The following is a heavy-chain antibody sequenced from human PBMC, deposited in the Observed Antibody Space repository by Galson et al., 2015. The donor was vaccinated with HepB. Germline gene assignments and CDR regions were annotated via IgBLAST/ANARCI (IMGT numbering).Heavy chain of an antibody. D-gene: IGHD3-16*02. CDR3: AKGSITFGGVIADDNWFDP. CDR1: GFTFSSYA. CDR2: ISGSGGST. V-gene: IGHV3-23*01. J-gene: IGHJ5*02. Sequence: SLRLSCAASGFTFSSYAMSWVRQAPGKGLEWVSAISGSGGSTYYADSVKGRFTISRDNSKNTLYLQMNSLRAEDTAVYYCAKGSITFGGVIADDNWFDPWGQGTLVTVSS.